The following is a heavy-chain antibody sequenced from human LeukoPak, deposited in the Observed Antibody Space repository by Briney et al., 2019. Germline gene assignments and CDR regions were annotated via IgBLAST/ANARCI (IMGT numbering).Heavy chain of an antibody. J-gene: IGHJ3*02. CDR1: GFTFSSYA. CDR3: AREKGEFPDAFDI. V-gene: IGHV3-23*01. D-gene: IGHD3-10*01. CDR2: ISGSGDST. Sequence: GGSLRLSCAASGFTFSSYAMSWVRQAPGKGLEWVSAISGSGDSTYYADSVMGRFTISRDNAKNSLYLQMNSLRAEDTAVYYCAREKGEFPDAFDIWGQGTMVTVSS.